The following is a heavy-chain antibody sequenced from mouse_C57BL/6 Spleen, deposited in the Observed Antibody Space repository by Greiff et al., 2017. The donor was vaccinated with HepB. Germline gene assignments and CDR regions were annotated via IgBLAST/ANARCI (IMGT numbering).Heavy chain of an antibody. D-gene: IGHD2-5*01. V-gene: IGHV1-31*01. CDR3: ASDYSNPSYAMDY. CDR1: GYSFTGYY. CDR2: IYPYNVVS. Sequence: VQLQQSGPELVKPGASVKISCKASGYSFTGYYMHWVKQSHGSILDWIGYIYPYNVVSSYNQKFKGKATLTVDKSSSTAYMELRSLTSEDSAVYYCASDYSNPSYAMDYWGQGTSVTVSS. J-gene: IGHJ4*01.